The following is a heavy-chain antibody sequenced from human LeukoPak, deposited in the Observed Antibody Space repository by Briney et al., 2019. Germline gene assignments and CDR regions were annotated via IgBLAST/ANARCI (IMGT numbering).Heavy chain of an antibody. J-gene: IGHJ4*02. V-gene: IGHV3-69-1*01. CDR1: GFTFSDYY. D-gene: IGHD4-17*01. CDR3: AGFGDYPY. Sequence: PGGSLRLSCAASGFTFSDYYMTWIRQAPGEGLKWVAYFGITSTIYYAESVKGRFTISRDNAKNSLYLQMNSLRAEDTAVYYCAGFGDYPYWGQGTLVTVSS. CDR2: FGITSTI.